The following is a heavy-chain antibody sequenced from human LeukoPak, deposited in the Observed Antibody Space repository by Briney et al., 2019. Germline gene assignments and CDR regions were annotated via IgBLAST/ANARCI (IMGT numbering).Heavy chain of an antibody. J-gene: IGHJ4*02. Sequence: GGSLRLSCAASGFTFSNAWMSWVRQAPGKGLEGVSAISGSGGSTYYADSVKGRFTISRDNSKNTLYLQMNSLRAEDTAVYYCAKTMVRGVIITKYYFDYWGQGTLVNVSS. V-gene: IGHV3-23*01. D-gene: IGHD3-10*01. CDR1: GFTFSNAW. CDR3: AKTMVRGVIITKYYFDY. CDR2: ISGSGGST.